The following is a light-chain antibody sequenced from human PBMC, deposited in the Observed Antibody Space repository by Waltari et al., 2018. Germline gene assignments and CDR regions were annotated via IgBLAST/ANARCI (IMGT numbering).Light chain of an antibody. CDR2: EVN. CDR1: SSDAGGYTY. CDR3: SSYSGSNDYV. V-gene: IGLV2-8*01. Sequence: QSALTQPPSASGSPGQSVTISCTGTSSDAGGYTYVPWYQQHPGKAPKLMIYEVNKRPSGVPDRFSGSRSGNTASLTVSGLQAEDEADYYCSSYSGSNDYVFGTGTEVTVL. J-gene: IGLJ1*01.